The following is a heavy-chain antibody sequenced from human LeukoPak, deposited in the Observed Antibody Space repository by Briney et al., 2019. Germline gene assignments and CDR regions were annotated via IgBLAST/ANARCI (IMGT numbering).Heavy chain of an antibody. V-gene: IGHV3-33*01. Sequence: GRSLRLSCAASGFTFSSYGMHWVRQAPGKGLEWVAVIWYDGSNKYYADSVKGRFTISRDNSKNTLYLQMKSLRAEDTAVYYCARDIVVVPAASDAFDIWGQGKMVTVSS. J-gene: IGHJ3*02. CDR2: IWYDGSNK. CDR3: ARDIVVVPAASDAFDI. CDR1: GFTFSSYG. D-gene: IGHD2-2*01.